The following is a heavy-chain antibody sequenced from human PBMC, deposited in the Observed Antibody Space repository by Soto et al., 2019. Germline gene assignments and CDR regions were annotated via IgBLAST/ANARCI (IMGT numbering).Heavy chain of an antibody. D-gene: IGHD6-13*01. Sequence: GSLRLCCAASGFTFSSYAISLVRQAPGKGLEWVSAISGSGSSTYYADSVKGRFTISRDNSKNTLYLQMNSLRAEDTAVYYCAKDLYSSSWGYFQHWGQGTLVTVSS. CDR2: ISGSGSST. CDR1: GFTFSSYA. CDR3: AKDLYSSSWGYFQH. J-gene: IGHJ1*01. V-gene: IGHV3-23*01.